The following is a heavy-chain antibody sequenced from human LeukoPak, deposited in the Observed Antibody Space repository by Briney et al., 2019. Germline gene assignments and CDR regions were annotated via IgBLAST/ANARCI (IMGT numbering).Heavy chain of an antibody. Sequence: GASVKVSCKASGYTFTGYYMHWVRQAPGQGLEWLGWINPNSGGTNYAQKFQGRVTMTRDTSISTACMELSRLRSDDTAVYYCAKDIVVVKYHPYYYYGMDVWAKGPRSPSP. CDR2: INPNSGGT. CDR3: AKDIVVVKYHPYYYYGMDV. J-gene: IGHJ6*02. CDR1: GYTFTGYY. V-gene: IGHV1-2*02. D-gene: IGHD2-15*01.